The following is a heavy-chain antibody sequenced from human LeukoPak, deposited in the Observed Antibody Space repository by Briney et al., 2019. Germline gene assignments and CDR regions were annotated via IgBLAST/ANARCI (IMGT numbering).Heavy chain of an antibody. CDR2: ISYDGSNK. CDR3: ARDHRTGGWLQLYGLVY. V-gene: IGHV3-30*04. D-gene: IGHD5-24*01. J-gene: IGHJ4*02. CDR1: GFTFSSYA. Sequence: GGSLRLSCAASGFTFSSYAMHWVRQAPGKGLEWVAVISYDGSNKYYADSVKGRFTISRDNSKNTLYLQMNSLRAEDTAVYYCARDHRTGGWLQLYGLVYWGQGTLVTVSS.